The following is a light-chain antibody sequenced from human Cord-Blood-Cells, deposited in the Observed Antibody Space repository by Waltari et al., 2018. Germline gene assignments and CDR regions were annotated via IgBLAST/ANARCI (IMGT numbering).Light chain of an antibody. Sequence: SYELTQPPSVSVSPGQTASITCPGDKLGDKYACWYQQKPGQSPVLVIYQDSKRPSGIPGLFAGSNSGNTATLTISGTQAMDEADYYCQAWDSSTVVFGGGTKLTVL. J-gene: IGLJ2*01. CDR1: KLGDKY. V-gene: IGLV3-1*01. CDR3: QAWDSSTVV. CDR2: QDS.